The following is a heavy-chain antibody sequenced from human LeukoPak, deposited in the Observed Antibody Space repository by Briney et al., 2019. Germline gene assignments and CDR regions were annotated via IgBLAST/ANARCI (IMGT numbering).Heavy chain of an antibody. CDR2: INPNSGGT. V-gene: IGHV1-2*02. CDR1: GYTFTGYY. D-gene: IGHD3-10*01. J-gene: IGHJ5*02. Sequence: ASVKVSCKASGYTFTGYYVHWVRQAPGQGLEWMGWINPNSGGTNYAQKFQGRVTMTRDTSISTAYMELSRLRSDDTAVYYCARVCPMVRGVTPFDPWGQGTLVTVSS. CDR3: ARVCPMVRGVTPFDP.